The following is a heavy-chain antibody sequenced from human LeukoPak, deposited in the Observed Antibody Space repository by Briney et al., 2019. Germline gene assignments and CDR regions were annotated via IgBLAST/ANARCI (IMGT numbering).Heavy chain of an antibody. CDR3: AMFGDTAMYYFDY. Sequence: GGSLRLSCAASGFTFSSYAMHWVRQAPGKGLEWVAVISYDGSNKYYADSVKGRFTISRDNSKNTLYLQMNSLRAKDTAVYYCAMFGDTAMYYFDYWGQGTLVTVSS. CDR1: GFTFSSYA. D-gene: IGHD5-18*01. V-gene: IGHV3-30-3*01. CDR2: ISYDGSNK. J-gene: IGHJ4*02.